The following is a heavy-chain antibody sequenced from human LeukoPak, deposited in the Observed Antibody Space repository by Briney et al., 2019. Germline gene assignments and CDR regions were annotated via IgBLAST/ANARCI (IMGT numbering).Heavy chain of an antibody. J-gene: IGHJ1*01. CDR1: GGSFSGYY. Sequence: SETLSLTCAVYGGSFSGYYWSWIRQPPGKGLEWIGEINHSGSTNSNPSLKSRVTVSVDTSKNLFSLKLSSVTAADTAVYYCARRLLGYCSGGSCYSGYFQHWGQGKLVTVSS. V-gene: IGHV4-34*01. CDR3: ARRLLGYCSGGSCYSGYFQH. D-gene: IGHD2-15*01. CDR2: INHSGST.